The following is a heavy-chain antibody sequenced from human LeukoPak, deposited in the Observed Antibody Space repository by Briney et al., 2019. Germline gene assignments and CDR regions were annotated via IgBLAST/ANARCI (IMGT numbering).Heavy chain of an antibody. J-gene: IGHJ4*02. CDR3: ARDGPRTSCYDY. D-gene: IGHD2-2*01. V-gene: IGHV3-11*04. CDR2: NSGGST. Sequence: NSGGSTDYADSVKGRFTISRDNAKNSLYLQMNSLRAGDTAVYYCARDGPRTSCYDYWGQGTLVTVSS.